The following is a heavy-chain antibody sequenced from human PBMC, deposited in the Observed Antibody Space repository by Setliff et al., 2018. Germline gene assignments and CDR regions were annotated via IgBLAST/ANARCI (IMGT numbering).Heavy chain of an antibody. CDR2: IFGSGST. CDR1: RGSINSHY. CDR3: ARDRGSNNSPEDFDY. V-gene: IGHV4-4*07. D-gene: IGHD1-1*01. Sequence: PSETLSLTCTVSRGSINSHYWSWIRQPAGKGLEWIGHIFGSGSTNYNPSLKSRVTMSIDTSKNQFFLKVRSVTAADTAVYYCARDRGSNNSPEDFDYWGLGTLVTVSS. J-gene: IGHJ4*02.